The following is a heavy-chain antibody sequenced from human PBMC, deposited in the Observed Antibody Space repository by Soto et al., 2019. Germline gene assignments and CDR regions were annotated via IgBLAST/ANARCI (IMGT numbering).Heavy chain of an antibody. CDR2: INPNSGGT. CDR3: AREKTYNSSSSYGMDV. D-gene: IGHD6-6*01. Sequence: ASVKVSCKASGYTFTGYYMHWVRQAPGQGLEWMGWINPNSGGTNYAQKFQGWVTMTRDTSISTAYMELSRLRSDDTAVYYCAREKTYNSSSSYGMDVWGQGTTVTVSS. J-gene: IGHJ6*02. CDR1: GYTFTGYY. V-gene: IGHV1-2*04.